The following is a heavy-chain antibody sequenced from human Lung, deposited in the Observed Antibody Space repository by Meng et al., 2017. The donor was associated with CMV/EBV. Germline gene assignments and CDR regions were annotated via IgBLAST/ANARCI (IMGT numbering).Heavy chain of an antibody. Sequence: QRQLQESVPGPVKLSGTLSLTVAVSGGPISISTWWSWVRQPPGKGLEWIGEIYHSGGTNYNPSLRGRVTISLDKSKNQFSLTLRSVTAADTAVYYCARDPYATGWAGWGQGTLVTVSS. CDR3: ARDPYATGWAG. V-gene: IGHV4-4*02. D-gene: IGHD6-19*01. J-gene: IGHJ4*02. CDR2: IYHSGGT. CDR1: GGPISISTW.